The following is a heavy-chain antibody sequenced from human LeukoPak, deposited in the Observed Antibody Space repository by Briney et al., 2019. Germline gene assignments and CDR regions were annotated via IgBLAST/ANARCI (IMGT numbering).Heavy chain of an antibody. CDR1: GGTFSSYA. V-gene: IGHV1-2*06. J-gene: IGHJ4*02. Sequence: ASVKVSCKASGGTFSSYAISWVRQAPGQGLEWMGRINPTTGGTDFAQKFQGKVSMTRDTSISTAYMELGRLGSDDTAVYYCATLGEDNTDTPFDYWGQGTLVTVSS. D-gene: IGHD3-16*01. CDR2: INPTTGGT. CDR3: ATLGEDNTDTPFDY.